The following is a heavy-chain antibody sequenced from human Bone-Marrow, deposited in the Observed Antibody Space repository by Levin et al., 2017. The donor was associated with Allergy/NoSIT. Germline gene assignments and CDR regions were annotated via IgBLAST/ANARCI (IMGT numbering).Heavy chain of an antibody. J-gene: IGHJ4*02. CDR3: ARIRGSPDFDY. D-gene: IGHD6-13*01. Sequence: GESLKISCEASGFSFSDYSMSWVRQAPGKGLEWVSSISLAGTATPYADSVRGRFTISRDNAQNSLYLQMDTLRAEDTAVYFCARIRGSPDFDYWGQGILVTVSS. V-gene: IGHV3-21*01. CDR2: ISLAGTAT. CDR1: GFSFSDYS.